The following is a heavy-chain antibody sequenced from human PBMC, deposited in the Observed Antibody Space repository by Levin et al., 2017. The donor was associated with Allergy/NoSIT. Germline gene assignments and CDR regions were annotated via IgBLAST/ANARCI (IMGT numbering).Heavy chain of an antibody. CDR1: GFTFSNYW. CDR2: IKNDGSST. V-gene: IGHV3-74*01. D-gene: IGHD4-17*01. CDR3: VKDDYASI. Sequence: GGSLRLSCAASGFTFSNYWMHWVRQAPGKGLVWVARIKNDGSSTSYADSVKGRFTISRDNAKNTLYLQMNSLREEDTALYYCVKDDYASIGGQGTMVTVCS. J-gene: IGHJ3*02.